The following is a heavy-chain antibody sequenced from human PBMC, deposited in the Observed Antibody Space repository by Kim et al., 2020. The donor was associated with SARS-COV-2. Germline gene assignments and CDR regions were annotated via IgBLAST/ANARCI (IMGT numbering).Heavy chain of an antibody. CDR3: ARGLFYHGDYHTPLHY. D-gene: IGHD4-17*01. Sequence: SETLSLTCTVSGGSISTYYWSWIRQPPGKGLEWIGYIYFTGSTNYNPSLKSRVTISVDTSKNQFSLKLTSVTAADTAVYYCARGLFYHGDYHTPLHYWGQGTLVTVSS. J-gene: IGHJ4*02. V-gene: IGHV4-59*08. CDR2: IYFTGST. CDR1: GGSISTYY.